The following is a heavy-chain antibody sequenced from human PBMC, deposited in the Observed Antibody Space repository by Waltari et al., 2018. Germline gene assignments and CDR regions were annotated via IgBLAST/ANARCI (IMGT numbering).Heavy chain of an antibody. D-gene: IGHD2-2*01. J-gene: IGHJ6*02. Sequence: QVQLVQSGAEVKKPGASVQVSCKASGYTFTSYDFNWVRQATGQGLEWMGWMNPNSGNTGYAQKFQGRVTMTRNTSISTAYMELSSLRSEDTAVYYCARDAIVVVPAATNYYYYGMDVWGQGTTVTVSS. CDR2: MNPNSGNT. CDR1: GYTFTSYD. V-gene: IGHV1-8*01. CDR3: ARDAIVVVPAATNYYYYGMDV.